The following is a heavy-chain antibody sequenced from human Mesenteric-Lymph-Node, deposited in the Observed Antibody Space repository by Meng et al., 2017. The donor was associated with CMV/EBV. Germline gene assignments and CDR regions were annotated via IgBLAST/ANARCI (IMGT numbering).Heavy chain of an antibody. V-gene: IGHV3-53*05. CDR2: LYSDGTT. J-gene: IGHJ6*02. Sequence: GESLKISCVVSGFTVSNNYMTWVRQAPGKGLEWVSVLYSDGTTYYADSVEGRFTISRDNSKNTLYLQMNSLRAEDTAVYYCARAMYSSYYYYYGMDVWGQGTMVTVSS. CDR3: ARAMYSSYYYYYGMDV. CDR1: GFTVSNNY. D-gene: IGHD6-13*01.